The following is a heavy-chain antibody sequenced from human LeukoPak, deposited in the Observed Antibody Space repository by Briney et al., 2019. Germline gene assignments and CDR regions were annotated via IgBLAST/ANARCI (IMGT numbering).Heavy chain of an antibody. CDR3: AKRGVVIRVFLVGFHKEAYYFDS. V-gene: IGHV3-30*07. D-gene: IGHD3-10*01. Sequence: GGSLRLSCAASGLTFSDYAMHWVRQAPGKGLEWVAVMSYDGTYKYYADSVKGRFTISTDNSKNTLYLQMNSLRAEDTPVYFCAKRGVVIRVFLVGFHKEAYYFDSWGQGALVIVSS. J-gene: IGHJ4*02. CDR2: MSYDGTYK. CDR1: GLTFSDYA.